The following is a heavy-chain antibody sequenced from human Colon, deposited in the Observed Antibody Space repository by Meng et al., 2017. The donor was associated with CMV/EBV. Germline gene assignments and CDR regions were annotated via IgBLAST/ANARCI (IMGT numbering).Heavy chain of an antibody. CDR3: TRGGTIFAVRLNGMDV. CDR1: GFTPSSYE. CDR2: ISASDSEITI. V-gene: IGHV3-48*03. Sequence: GGSLRLSCAASGFTPSSYEMSWVRQAPGKGLEWISYISASDSEITIHYADSVKGRFTISRDNANNTLFLQMSSLRAEDTGVYYCTRGGTIFAVRLNGMDVWGQGTTVTVSS. D-gene: IGHD3-3*01. J-gene: IGHJ6*01.